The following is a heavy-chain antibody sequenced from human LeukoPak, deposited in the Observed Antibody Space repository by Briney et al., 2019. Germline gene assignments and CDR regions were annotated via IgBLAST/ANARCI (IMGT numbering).Heavy chain of an antibody. CDR1: GGSLSGFY. V-gene: IGHV4-34*01. CDR2: MNPSGST. Sequence: SETLSLTCTVYGGSLSGFYWSWVRQPPGKGLEWIGEMNPSGSTNYNPSLKSRVTISMDTSTNQFSVKLTSVTAADTAVYFCARASSYKDATRYNPSWFGPWGQGTLVTVSS. CDR3: ARASSYKDATRYNPSWFGP. D-gene: IGHD3-10*01. J-gene: IGHJ5*02.